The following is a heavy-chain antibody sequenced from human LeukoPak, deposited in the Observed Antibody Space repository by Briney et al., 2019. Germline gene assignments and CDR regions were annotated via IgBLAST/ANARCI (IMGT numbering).Heavy chain of an antibody. CDR2: ISTSGSPM. V-gene: IGHV3-11*01. CDR3: AREGTNHLDY. J-gene: IGHJ4*02. CDR1: GFTFSGYY. Sequence: GGSLRLSCAASGFTFSGYYMSWIRRAPGKGLEWLSYISTSGSPMYYADSVKGRFTISRDNAKNSLYLQVNSLRAEDTAVYYCAREGTNHLDYWGQGTLVTVSS. D-gene: IGHD2-8*01.